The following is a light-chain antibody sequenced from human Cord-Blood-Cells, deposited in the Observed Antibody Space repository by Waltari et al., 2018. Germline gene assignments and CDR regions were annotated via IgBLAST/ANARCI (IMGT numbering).Light chain of an antibody. Sequence: DIQITQSPSYLSASVGDRVTIPCLASQGISNYLAGYQQTPGKVPKLLIYAASTLQSGVPSRFSGSGSGTDFTLTISSLQPEDVATYYCQKYNSAPFTFGPGTKVDIK. CDR3: QKYNSAPFT. CDR1: QGISNY. V-gene: IGKV1-27*01. J-gene: IGKJ3*01. CDR2: AAS.